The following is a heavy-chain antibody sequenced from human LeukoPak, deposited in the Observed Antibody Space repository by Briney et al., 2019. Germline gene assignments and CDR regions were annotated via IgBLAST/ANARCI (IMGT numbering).Heavy chain of an antibody. CDR3: AREGGAYFDWLLPSYYYYYMDV. D-gene: IGHD3-9*01. V-gene: IGHV1-46*01. CDR2: INPSGGST. Sequence: GASVKVSCKASGYTFTSYYMHWVRQAPGQGLEWMGIINPSGGSTSYAQKFQGRVTMTTDTSTSTAYMELRSLRSDDTAVYYCAREGGAYFDWLLPSYYYYYMDVWGKGTTVTVSS. CDR1: GYTFTSYY. J-gene: IGHJ6*03.